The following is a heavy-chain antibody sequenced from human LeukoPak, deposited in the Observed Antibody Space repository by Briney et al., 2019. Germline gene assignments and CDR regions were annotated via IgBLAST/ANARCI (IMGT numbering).Heavy chain of an antibody. Sequence: PSETLSLTCTVSGGSISSSSYYWGWIRQPPGKGLEWIGSIYYSGSTYYNPSLKSRVTISVDTSKNQFSLKLSSVTAADTAVYYCARGIVPAAPYGDYDSNYFDYWGQGTLVTVSS. V-gene: IGHV4-39*01. CDR3: ARGIVPAAPYGDYDSNYFDY. D-gene: IGHD2-2*01. CDR2: IYYSGST. CDR1: GGSISSSSYY. J-gene: IGHJ4*02.